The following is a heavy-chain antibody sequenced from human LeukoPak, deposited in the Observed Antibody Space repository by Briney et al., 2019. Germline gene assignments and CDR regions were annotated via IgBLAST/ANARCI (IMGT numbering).Heavy chain of an antibody. CDR3: ASSSGWYWFGY. CDR1: GSTFSDYY. CDR2: ISSSGSTI. Sequence: GGSLRLSCAASGSTFSDYYMSWIRQAPGKGLEWVSYISSSGSTIYYADSVKGRFTISRDNAKNSLYLQMNSLRAEDAAVYYCASSSGWYWFGYWGQGTLVTVSS. D-gene: IGHD6-19*01. V-gene: IGHV3-11*01. J-gene: IGHJ4*02.